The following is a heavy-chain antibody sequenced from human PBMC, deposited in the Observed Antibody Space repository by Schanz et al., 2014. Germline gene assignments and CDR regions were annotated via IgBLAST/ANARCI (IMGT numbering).Heavy chain of an antibody. CDR3: ARDCTTTVCKHPQIGWDI. D-gene: IGHD2-8*01. CDR1: GGTFRRHT. CDR2: IPPTLGKV. J-gene: IGHJ3*02. V-gene: IGHV1-69*08. Sequence: VQLVQSGAEVTKPGSSAKVSCKPSGGTFRRHTPSWVRQAPGQGPEWMGRIPPTLGKVDHAQKFQGRVTITADNTTNTAYMELTTLTSGDTAMYYCARDCTTTVCKHPQIGWDIWGQGTVGTVSS.